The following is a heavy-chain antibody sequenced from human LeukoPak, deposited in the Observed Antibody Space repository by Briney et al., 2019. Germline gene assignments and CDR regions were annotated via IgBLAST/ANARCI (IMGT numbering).Heavy chain of an antibody. CDR3: ARAATTVLPFDY. CDR1: GGSISSGDYY. CDR2: IYYSGST. V-gene: IGHV4-30-4*02. J-gene: IGHJ4*02. D-gene: IGHD4-17*01. Sequence: SDTLSLTCTVSGGSISSGDYYWRWIRQPPGKGLEWIGYIYYSGSTYYNPSLKSRVTISVDTSKNQFSLKPSSVTAAETAVYYCARAATTVLPFDYWGQGTLVTVSS.